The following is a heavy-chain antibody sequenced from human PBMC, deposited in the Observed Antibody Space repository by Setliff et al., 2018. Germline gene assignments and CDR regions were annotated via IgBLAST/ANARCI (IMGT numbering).Heavy chain of an antibody. CDR3: ARGRNIAARLLDS. CDR2: INHRGST. D-gene: IGHD6-6*01. J-gene: IGHJ4*02. Sequence: SETLSLTCAAYGGTFSDYHWTWIRQSPEKGLEWIGEINHRGSTNYNPSLKSRVAISIDTSKDQFSLKLISMTAADTAVYYCARGRNIAARLLDSWGPGTLVTVS. V-gene: IGHV4-34*01. CDR1: GGTFSDYH.